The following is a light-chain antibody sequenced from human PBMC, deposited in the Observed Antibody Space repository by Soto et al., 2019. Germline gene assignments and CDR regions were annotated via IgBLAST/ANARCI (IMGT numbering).Light chain of an antibody. Sequence: QSALTQPASVSGSPGQSIAISCTGTRSDVGAYNYVSWYQQHPGKAPKLMISEVTNRPSGVSDRFSGYKSGNTASLTISGLQAEDEADYYCSSFTSRFTFVFGTGTQLTVL. CDR3: SSFTSRFTFV. CDR2: EVT. CDR1: RSDVGAYNY. J-gene: IGLJ7*01. V-gene: IGLV2-14*01.